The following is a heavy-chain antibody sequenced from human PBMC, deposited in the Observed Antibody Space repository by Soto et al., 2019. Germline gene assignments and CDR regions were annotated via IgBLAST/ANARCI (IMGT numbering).Heavy chain of an antibody. Sequence: GESLKISCKVSGYSFPTYWIGWVRQMPGKGLEWMGIIYPSDTNTRYSPSVQGQVTISVDKSISTAYLQWRSLKASDTALYYCARRSMFYHDSGYYYGFFDYWGQGTLVTVSS. V-gene: IGHV5-51*01. J-gene: IGHJ4*02. CDR2: IYPSDTNT. CDR1: GYSFPTYW. D-gene: IGHD3-22*01. CDR3: ARRSMFYHDSGYYYGFFDY.